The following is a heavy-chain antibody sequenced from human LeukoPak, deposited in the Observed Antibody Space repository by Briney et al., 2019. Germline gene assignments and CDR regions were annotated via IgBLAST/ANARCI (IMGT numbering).Heavy chain of an antibody. D-gene: IGHD3-10*01. V-gene: IGHV3-23*01. J-gene: IGHJ4*02. CDR3: AKRGVVIRVFLVGFHKEAYYFYS. CDR1: GITLSNYG. Sequence: GGSLRLSCAVSGITLSNYGMGWVRQAPGKGLEWVAGLSGSGGGTNYADSVQGRFTISRDNPKNTLYLQMNSLRAEDTAVYFCAKRGVVIRVFLVGFHKEAYYFYSWGEGALGTVSS. CDR2: LSGSGGGT.